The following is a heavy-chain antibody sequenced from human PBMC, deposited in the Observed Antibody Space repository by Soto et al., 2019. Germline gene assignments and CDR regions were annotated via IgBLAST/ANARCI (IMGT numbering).Heavy chain of an antibody. CDR3: ASRAAAPNYYYYGMDV. Sequence: SETLSLTCTVSGGSISSSSYYWGWIRQPPGKGLEWIGSIYYSGSTYYNPSLKGRVTISVDTSKNQFSLKLSSVTAADTAVYYCASRAAAPNYYYYGMDVWAQRTTVTVTS. V-gene: IGHV4-39*01. J-gene: IGHJ6*02. CDR2: IYYSGST. D-gene: IGHD6-13*01. CDR1: GGSISSSSYY.